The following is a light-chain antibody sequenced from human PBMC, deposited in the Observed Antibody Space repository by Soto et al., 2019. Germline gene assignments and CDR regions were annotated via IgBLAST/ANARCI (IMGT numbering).Light chain of an antibody. CDR2: KVS. CDR3: MQGTLWPRT. CDR1: QSLVYSDGNTS. Sequence: DVVMTQSPLSLPVTLGQPSSISCRSSQSLVYSDGNTSLNWFQQRPGQSPRRLIYKVSNRDSGVPDRFSGSGSGTDFTLKISRVEAEDVGVYYCMQGTLWPRTFGQGTKLEIK. V-gene: IGKV2-30*01. J-gene: IGKJ2*01.